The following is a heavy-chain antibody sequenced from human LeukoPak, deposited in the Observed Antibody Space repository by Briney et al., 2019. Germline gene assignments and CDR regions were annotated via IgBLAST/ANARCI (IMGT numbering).Heavy chain of an antibody. CDR2: IRYDGSNK. J-gene: IGHJ4*02. CDR1: GFTFSSYG. V-gene: IGHV3-30*02. CDR3: AKGGRGFLYDSLEGLGDY. Sequence: GGSLRLSCAASGFTFSSYGMHWVRQAPGKGLEWVAFIRYDGSNKYYADSVKGRFTISRDNSKNTLYLQMNSLRAEDTAVYYCAKGGRGFLYDSLEGLGDYWGQGTLVTVSS. D-gene: IGHD3-3*01.